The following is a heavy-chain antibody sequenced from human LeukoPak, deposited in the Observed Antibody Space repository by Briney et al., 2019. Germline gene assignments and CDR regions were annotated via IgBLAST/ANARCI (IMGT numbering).Heavy chain of an antibody. D-gene: IGHD3-22*01. CDR3: ARAADYYDRPTESLFSFDY. CDR1: GFTFTGYY. CDR2: INPNNGGT. Sequence: ASVKVSCKASGFTFTGYYMHWVRQAPGQGLEWLGWINPNNGGTNYAQKFQGRVTMTRDTSISTAFMELSGLTSDDTAVYYCARAADYYDRPTESLFSFDYWGQGTLVTVSS. J-gene: IGHJ4*02. V-gene: IGHV1-2*02.